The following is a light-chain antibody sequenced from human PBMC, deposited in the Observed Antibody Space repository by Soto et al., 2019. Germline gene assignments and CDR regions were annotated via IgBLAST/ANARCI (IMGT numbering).Light chain of an antibody. V-gene: IGKV3-20*01. J-gene: IGKJ4*01. CDR3: QQYGSSPLT. CDR2: GAS. Sequence: IVLTQSPGTLSLSPGERATLSCWASQSISSSYLAWYQQKPGQAPRLLIYGASSRATGIPDRFSGSGSGTDFTLTISRLEPEDFAVYYCQQYGSSPLTFGGGTKVDIK. CDR1: QSISSSY.